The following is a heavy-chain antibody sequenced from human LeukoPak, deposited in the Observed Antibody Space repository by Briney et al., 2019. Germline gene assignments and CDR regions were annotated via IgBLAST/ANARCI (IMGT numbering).Heavy chain of an antibody. CDR1: GYSISSGYY. CDR2: IFHSGNT. J-gene: IGHJ4*02. CDR3: ARETYYFVSGNYYNDY. V-gene: IGHV4-38-2*02. D-gene: IGHD3-10*01. Sequence: SETLSLTCTVSGYSISSGYYWGWIRQPPGKGLEWIGSIFHSGNTYYNPSLKSRVTMSLDTSKNQFSLKLSSVTAADTAVYYCARETYYFVSGNYYNDYWGQGTLVTVSS.